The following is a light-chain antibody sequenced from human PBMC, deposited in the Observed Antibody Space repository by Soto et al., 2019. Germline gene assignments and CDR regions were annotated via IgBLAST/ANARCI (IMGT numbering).Light chain of an antibody. CDR3: TSWTTITTMI. V-gene: IGLV2-14*03. CDR2: DVN. Sequence: QSVLTQPASVSGSPGQSITISCTGTSSDIGAYNYVSWYQQHPGKAPKLMIYDVNIRHSGVSNRFSGSKSGNTASLTISGLQAEDEADYYCTSWTTITTMIFGGGTKVTVL. J-gene: IGLJ2*01. CDR1: SSDIGAYNY.